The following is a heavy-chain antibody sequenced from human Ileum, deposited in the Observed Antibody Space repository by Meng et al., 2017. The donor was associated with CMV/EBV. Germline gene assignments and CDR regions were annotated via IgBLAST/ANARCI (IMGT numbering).Heavy chain of an antibody. CDR3: ARGQDNHKGGVH. CDR2: IHPSGST. V-gene: IGHV4-34*01. J-gene: IGHJ4*02. CDR1: DASFSDFY. D-gene: IGHD1-14*01. Sequence: QLWGAGLLKPSENLSITCDVYDASFSDFYWSWTRHLPGKGLEWIGEIHPSGSTHYNPSLESRVSISVHMSNNQFSLKVSSVTAADTAVYYCARGQDNHKGGVHWGQGTLVTVSS.